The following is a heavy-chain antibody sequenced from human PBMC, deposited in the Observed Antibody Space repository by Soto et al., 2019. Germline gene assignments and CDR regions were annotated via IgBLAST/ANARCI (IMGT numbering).Heavy chain of an antibody. CDR3: ARGIEGWYQGRYYYGMDV. J-gene: IGHJ6*02. CDR2: IYYSGST. V-gene: IGHV4-61*01. Sequence: QVQLQESGPGLVKPSETLSLTCTVSGGSVSSGSYYWSWIRQPPGKGLEWIGHIYYSGSTNYNPSLKSRVTIPVDTSKNQFSLKLSSVTAADTAVYYCARGIEGWYQGRYYYGMDVWGQGTTVTVSS. D-gene: IGHD6-19*01. CDR1: GGSVSSGSYY.